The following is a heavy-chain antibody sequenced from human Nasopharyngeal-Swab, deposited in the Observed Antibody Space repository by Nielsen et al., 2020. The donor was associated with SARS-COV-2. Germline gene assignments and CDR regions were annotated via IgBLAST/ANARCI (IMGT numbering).Heavy chain of an antibody. Sequence: ASVKVSCKASGYTFTSYAMNWVRQAPGQGLEWMGWINTNTGNPTYAQGFTGRFVFSLDTSVSTAYLQISSLKAEDTAVYYCARDRFSYYYDGSGYFDAFDIWGQGTMVTVSS. CDR3: ARDRFSYYYDGSGYFDAFDI. CDR1: GYTFTSYA. CDR2: INTNTGNP. D-gene: IGHD3-22*01. V-gene: IGHV7-4-1*02. J-gene: IGHJ3*02.